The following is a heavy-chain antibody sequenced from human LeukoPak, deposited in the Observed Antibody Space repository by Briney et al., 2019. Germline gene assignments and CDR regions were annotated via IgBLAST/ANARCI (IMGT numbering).Heavy chain of an antibody. CDR2: IYHSGST. CDR3: ARGPYSSSSAYYFDY. D-gene: IGHD6-6*01. Sequence: PSQTLSLTCTVSGGSISSGGYYWSWIRQPPGKGLEWIGYIYHSGSTYYNPSLKSRVTISVDRSKNQFSLKLSSVTAADTAVYYCARGPYSSSSAYYFDYWGRGTLVTVSS. V-gene: IGHV4-30-2*01. J-gene: IGHJ4*02. CDR1: GGSISSGGYY.